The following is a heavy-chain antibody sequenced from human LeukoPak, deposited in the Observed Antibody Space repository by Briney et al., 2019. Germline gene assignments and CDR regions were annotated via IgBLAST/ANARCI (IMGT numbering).Heavy chain of an antibody. CDR2: INHSGST. D-gene: IGHD4-17*01. CDR3: ARGGEGDYVSGLFIL. Sequence: SETLSLTCAVYGGSFSGYYWSWIRQPPRKGLEWIGEINHSGSTNYNPSLKSRVTISVDTSKNQFSLKLSSVTAADTAVYYCARGGEGDYVSGLFILWGQGTLVTVSS. J-gene: IGHJ4*02. V-gene: IGHV4-34*01. CDR1: GGSFSGYY.